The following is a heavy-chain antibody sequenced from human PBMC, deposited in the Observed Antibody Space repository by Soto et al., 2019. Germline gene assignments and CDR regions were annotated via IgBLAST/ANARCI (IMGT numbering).Heavy chain of an antibody. J-gene: IGHJ5*02. D-gene: IGHD3-16*01. Sequence: QITLKESGLTLVKPTQTLTLTCTFSGFSLTTRGVGVGWIRQPPGKALECLALIYWDDDKRYSPSLHSRLSITKDTSKNQVVLTMTNVDPLDTATYYCAHIPNYYQYDWFDPWGQGTLVSVSS. CDR2: IYWDDDK. CDR1: GFSLTTRGVG. CDR3: AHIPNYYQYDWFDP. V-gene: IGHV2-5*02.